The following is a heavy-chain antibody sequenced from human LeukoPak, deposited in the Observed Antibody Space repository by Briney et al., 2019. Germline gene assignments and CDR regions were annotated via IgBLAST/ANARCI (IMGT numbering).Heavy chain of an antibody. CDR2: ISSSGGTI. Sequence: GGSLRLSCTASGFTFSSYEMNWVRQAPGKGLEWVSYISSSGGTIYYADSVKGRFTISRDNPKNSLYLQMNSLRAEDTAVYYCARMRPELDYWGQGTLVTVSS. CDR3: ARMRPELDY. D-gene: IGHD6-6*01. J-gene: IGHJ4*02. CDR1: GFTFSSYE. V-gene: IGHV3-48*03.